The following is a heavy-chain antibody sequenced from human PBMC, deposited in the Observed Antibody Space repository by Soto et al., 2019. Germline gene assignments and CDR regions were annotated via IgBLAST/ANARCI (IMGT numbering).Heavy chain of an antibody. J-gene: IGHJ4*02. Sequence: GSGPTLVNPTQTLTLTCTFSGFSLSTSGMRVSWIRQPPGKALKWLARIDWDDDKFYNTSLKTRLTISKDSSKNQVVLTMTNMDPVDTATYYCARMFHCSGGTCPFDYWGQGALVTVSS. CDR1: GFSLSTSGMR. D-gene: IGHD2-15*01. V-gene: IGHV2-70*04. CDR3: ARMFHCSGGTCPFDY. CDR2: IDWDDDK.